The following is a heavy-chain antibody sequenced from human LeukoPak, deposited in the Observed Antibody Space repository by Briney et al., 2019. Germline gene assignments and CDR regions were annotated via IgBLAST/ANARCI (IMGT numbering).Heavy chain of an antibody. Sequence: ASVKVSCKASGYTFTSYYMHWVRQAPGQGLEWMGIINPSGGSTSYAQKFQGRVTMTRDTSTSTVYMELSSLRSEDTAVYYCARDPRPGYSYGRTGDSWGQGTLVTVSS. J-gene: IGHJ4*02. D-gene: IGHD5-18*01. CDR1: GYTFTSYY. V-gene: IGHV1-46*01. CDR2: INPSGGST. CDR3: ARDPRPGYSYGRTGDS.